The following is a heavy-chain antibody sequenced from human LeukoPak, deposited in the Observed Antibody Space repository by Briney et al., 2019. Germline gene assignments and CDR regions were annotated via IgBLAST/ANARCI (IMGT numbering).Heavy chain of an antibody. CDR1: GFTVSSSY. CDR3: AIEMATIGGYDY. J-gene: IGHJ4*02. D-gene: IGHD5-24*01. CDR2: IYSGSST. V-gene: IGHV3-53*04. Sequence: GGSLRLSCEASGFTVSSSYMSWVRQAPGKGLEWVSVIYSGSSTYYADSVKGRLTISSHHSENTLYLQMNSLRAEDTAVYYCAIEMATIGGYDYWGQGTLVNVSS.